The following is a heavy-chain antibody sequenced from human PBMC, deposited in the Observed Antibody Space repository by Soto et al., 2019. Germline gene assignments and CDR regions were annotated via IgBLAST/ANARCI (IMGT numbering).Heavy chain of an antibody. Sequence: SETLSLTCTVSGGSISSYYWSWIRQPPGKGLEWIGYIYYSGSTNYNPSLKSRVTISVDTSKNQFSLKLSSVTAADTAVYYCARVLFGGSYRFDSAGHGTLVPVAS. J-gene: IGHJ4*01. D-gene: IGHD1-26*01. CDR2: IYYSGST. CDR3: ARVLFGGSYRFDS. V-gene: IGHV4-59*01. CDR1: GGSISSYY.